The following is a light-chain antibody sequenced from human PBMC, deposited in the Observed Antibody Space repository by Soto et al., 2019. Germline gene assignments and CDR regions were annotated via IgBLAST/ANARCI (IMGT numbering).Light chain of an antibody. J-gene: IGKJ5*01. CDR2: DAS. CDR3: QQYDNLMIT. CDR1: QDISNY. Sequence: DIQMTQSPSSLSASVGDRVSITCQASQDISNYLNWYQQKPGKAAKLLIYDASNLETGVPSRFSGSGSGTDFTLTISSLQPEDIATYYCQQYDNLMITFGQGTRLEIK. V-gene: IGKV1-33*01.